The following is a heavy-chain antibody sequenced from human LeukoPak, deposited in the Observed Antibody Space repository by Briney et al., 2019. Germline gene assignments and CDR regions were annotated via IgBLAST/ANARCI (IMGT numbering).Heavy chain of an antibody. V-gene: IGHV4-61*02. CDR2: IYTSGST. D-gene: IGHD2-15*01. CDR3: ARGTTGYCSGGSCPWRNWFDP. CDR1: GGSISSGSYY. J-gene: IGHJ5*02. Sequence: SETLSLTCTVSGGSISSGSYYWSWIRQPAGKGLEWIGRIYTSGSTNYNPSLKSRVTISVDTSKNQFSLKLSSVTAADTAVYYCARGTTGYCSGGSCPWRNWFDPLGQGTLVTVSS.